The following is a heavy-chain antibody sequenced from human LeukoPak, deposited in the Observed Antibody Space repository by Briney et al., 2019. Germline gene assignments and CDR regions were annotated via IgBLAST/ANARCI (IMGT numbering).Heavy chain of an antibody. CDR2: IYPGDSDT. CDR1: GYSFSSYW. D-gene: IGHD1-1*01. Sequence: GESLKISCKASGYSFSSYWIGWGRQMPGKGLELMGIIYPGDSDTRYSPSFQGQVTISADKSISTAYLQWSSLKASDTAMYYCARGYKYNWDDPAPDYWGQGTLVTVSS. CDR3: ARGYKYNWDDPAPDY. V-gene: IGHV5-51*01. J-gene: IGHJ4*02.